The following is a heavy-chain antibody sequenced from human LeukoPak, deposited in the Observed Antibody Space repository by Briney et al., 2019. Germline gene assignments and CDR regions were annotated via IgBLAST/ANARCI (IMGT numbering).Heavy chain of an antibody. Sequence: SETLSLTCTVSGGSISSYYWSWIRQPPGKGLEWIGYIYYSGSTNYNPSLKSRVTISVDTSKNQFSLKLSSVTAADTAVYYCARGTAVAGTDYWGHGTLVTVSS. V-gene: IGHV4-59*01. CDR2: IYYSGST. CDR3: ARGTAVAGTDY. D-gene: IGHD6-19*01. J-gene: IGHJ4*01. CDR1: GGSISSYY.